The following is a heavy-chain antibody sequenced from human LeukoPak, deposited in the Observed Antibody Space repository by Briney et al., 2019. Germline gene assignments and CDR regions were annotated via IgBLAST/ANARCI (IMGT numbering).Heavy chain of an antibody. V-gene: IGHV4-59*01. Sequence: SETLSLTCSVSGASIGSFYWSWIRQTPGKGLEWIGYVYDGGKTYYDPSLKGRVTISVDTSNNQFSLKLRSVTAADTAVYYCARGGPRTDDYNFDYWGQGTLVSVSS. CDR3: ARGGPRTDDYNFDY. D-gene: IGHD5-24*01. J-gene: IGHJ4*02. CDR2: VYDGGKT. CDR1: GASIGSFY.